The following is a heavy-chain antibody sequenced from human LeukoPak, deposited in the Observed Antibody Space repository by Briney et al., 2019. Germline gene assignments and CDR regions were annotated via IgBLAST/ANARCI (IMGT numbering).Heavy chain of an antibody. CDR2: IYYSGST. CDR3: ARHPLLLAAQLDY. Sequence: PSETLSLTCTVSGGSISSSSYYWGWIRQPPGKGLEWIGSIYYSGSTYYNPSLKSRVTISVDTSKNQFSLKLSSVTAADTAVYYCARHPLLLAAQLDYWGQGTLVTVSS. V-gene: IGHV4-39*01. CDR1: GGSISSSSYY. D-gene: IGHD6-6*01. J-gene: IGHJ4*02.